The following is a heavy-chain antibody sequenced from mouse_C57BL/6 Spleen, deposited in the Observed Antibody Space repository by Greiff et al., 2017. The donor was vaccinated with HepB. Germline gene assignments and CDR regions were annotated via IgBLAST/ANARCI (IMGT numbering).Heavy chain of an antibody. CDR2: IDPENGDT. Sequence: EVQLQQSGAELVRPGASVKLSCTASGFNIKDDYMHWVKQRPEQGLEWIGWIDPENGDTEYASKFQGKATITADTSSNTAYLQLSSLTSEDTAVYYCTTSASLYFDYWGQGTTLPVSS. CDR3: TTSASLYFDY. CDR1: GFNIKDDY. J-gene: IGHJ2*01. V-gene: IGHV14-4*01. D-gene: IGHD6-2*01.